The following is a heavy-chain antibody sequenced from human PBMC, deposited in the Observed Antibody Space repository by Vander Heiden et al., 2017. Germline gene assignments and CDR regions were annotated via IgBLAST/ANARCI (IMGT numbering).Heavy chain of an antibody. J-gene: IGHJ6*02. CDR2: ISGSGGST. V-gene: IGHV3-23*01. CDR1: GFTFSSYA. Sequence: EVQLLESGGGLIQPGGSLRLSCAASGFTFSSYAMSWVRQAPGKGLEWVSAISGSGGSTYYADSVKGRFTISRDNSKNTLYLQMNSLRAEDTAVYYCAKQKRDYYYYYGMDVWGQGTTVTVSS. CDR3: AKQKRDYYYYYGMDV.